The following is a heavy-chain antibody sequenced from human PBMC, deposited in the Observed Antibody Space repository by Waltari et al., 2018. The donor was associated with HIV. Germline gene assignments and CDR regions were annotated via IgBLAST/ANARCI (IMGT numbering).Heavy chain of an antibody. V-gene: IGHV4-34*01. CDR3: ARLPNYDYSSSSHYYYGMDV. CDR2: INHSGST. Sequence: QVQLQQWGAGLLKPSETLSLTCAVCLGSFSGYYWSWIRQPPGTGREWIGEINHSGSTNYNSSLKSRVTISVDTSKNQFSLKLNSVTAADTAVYYCARLPNYDYSSSSHYYYGMDVWGQGTTVTVSS. CDR1: LGSFSGYY. J-gene: IGHJ6*02. D-gene: IGHD6-6*01.